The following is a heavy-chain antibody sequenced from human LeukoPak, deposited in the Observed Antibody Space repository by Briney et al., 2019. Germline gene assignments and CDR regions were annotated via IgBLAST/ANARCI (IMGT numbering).Heavy chain of an antibody. CDR1: GGSFSCYY. J-gene: IGHJ6*02. Sequence: SETLSLTCAVYGGSFSCYYWSWIRQPPGKGLEWIGEINHSGSTNYNPSLKSRVTISVDTSKNQFSLKLSSVTAADTAVYYCARGSGGWYSYYYGMDVWGQGTTVTVSS. CDR2: INHSGST. CDR3: ARGSGGWYSYYYGMDV. V-gene: IGHV4-34*01. D-gene: IGHD6-19*01.